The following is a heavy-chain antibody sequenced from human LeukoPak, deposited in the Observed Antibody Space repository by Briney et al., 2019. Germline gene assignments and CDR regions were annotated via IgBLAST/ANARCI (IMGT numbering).Heavy chain of an antibody. CDR2: IRSKANSYAT. D-gene: IGHD3-22*01. CDR3: TKPCDSSRCFTTQREY. J-gene: IGHJ4*02. CDR1: GFSFSGSA. Sequence: GGSLRLSCAASGFSFSGSAMHWVRQASGKGLEWVGRIRSKANSYATAYAASLKGRFTISRDDSKNTTYLEINSLKTEDTAVYYCTKPCDSSRCFTTQREYWGEGTLVTVSS. V-gene: IGHV3-73*01.